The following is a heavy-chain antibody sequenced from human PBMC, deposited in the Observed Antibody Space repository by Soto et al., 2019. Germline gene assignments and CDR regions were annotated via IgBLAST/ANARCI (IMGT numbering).Heavy chain of an antibody. CDR3: ARDGYDGSGSPYPAY. V-gene: IGHV4-59*01. D-gene: IGHD3-10*01. Sequence: TLSLTCSVSGGSMSEYFWSWIRQSPGKGLEWIGYIYYLGSTDYNPSLKSRVTISVDTSKRQFSLRLTSVTAADTAVYYCARDGYDGSGSPYPAYWGPGTQVTVSS. CDR1: GGSMSEYF. CDR2: IYYLGST. J-gene: IGHJ4*02.